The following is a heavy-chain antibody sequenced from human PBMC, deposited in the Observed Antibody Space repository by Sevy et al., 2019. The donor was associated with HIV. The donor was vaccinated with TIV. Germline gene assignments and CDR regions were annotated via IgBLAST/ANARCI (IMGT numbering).Heavy chain of an antibody. CDR3: TKMKDDSSGFHLDY. CDR1: GFTFSSYA. Sequence: GGSLRLSCAASGFTFSSYAMNWVRQAPGKGLEWVSSISASGRSTYYADSVEGRFTISRDNSKNTLYLQMNSLRAEDTAVYYCTKMKDDSSGFHLDYWGQGTLVTVSS. CDR2: ISASGRST. D-gene: IGHD3-22*01. V-gene: IGHV3-23*01. J-gene: IGHJ4*02.